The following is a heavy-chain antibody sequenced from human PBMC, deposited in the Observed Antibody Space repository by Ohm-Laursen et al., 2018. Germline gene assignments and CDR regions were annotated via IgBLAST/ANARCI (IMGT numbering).Heavy chain of an antibody. Sequence: SLRLSCAASGFIFSSYAMSWVRQAPGKGLEWVSVIYSGGSTYYADSVKGRFTISRDNSKNTLYLQMNSLRAEDTAVYYCARDPNWARGGNGMDVWGQGTTVTVSS. CDR2: IYSGGST. D-gene: IGHD7-27*01. J-gene: IGHJ6*02. CDR3: ARDPNWARGGNGMDV. CDR1: GFIFSSYA. V-gene: IGHV3-66*01.